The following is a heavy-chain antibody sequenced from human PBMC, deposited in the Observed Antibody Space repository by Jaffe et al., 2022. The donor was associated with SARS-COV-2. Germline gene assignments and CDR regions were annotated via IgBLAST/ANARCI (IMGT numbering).Heavy chain of an antibody. V-gene: IGHV3-23*04. CDR3: VRAHTGQQWGVFGY. CDR2: ISGGGTTI. Sequence: EVQLEESGGDLVRPGGSLRLSCAASGFTFSSYAMNWVRQPPGRGLEWVSVISGGGTTIYDADSVKGRFIISRDNSRNTLYLQMDSLRAEDTAVYYCVRAHTGQQWGVFGYWGQGTLVTVSS. D-gene: IGHD3-16*01. CDR1: GFTFSSYA. J-gene: IGHJ4*02.